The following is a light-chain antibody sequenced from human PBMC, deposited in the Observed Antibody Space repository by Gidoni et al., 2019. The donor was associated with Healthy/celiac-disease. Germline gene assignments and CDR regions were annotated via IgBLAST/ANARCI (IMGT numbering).Light chain of an antibody. Sequence: DIQMTQSPSSLSASVGDRVTITCRASQSISSYLNWYQQKPGKAPTLLIYAASSLQSGVPSRFSGSGSGTDFTLTIRSLQPEDFATYYCQQSYSTPLGFGPGTKVDIK. CDR3: QQSYSTPLG. CDR2: AAS. V-gene: IGKV1-39*01. J-gene: IGKJ3*01. CDR1: QSISSY.